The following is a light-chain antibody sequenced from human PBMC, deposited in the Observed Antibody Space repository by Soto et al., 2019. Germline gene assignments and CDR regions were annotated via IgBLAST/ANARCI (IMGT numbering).Light chain of an antibody. CDR1: SSNIGSNS. V-gene: IGLV1-47*01. CDR3: VAWDDSLRGWV. J-gene: IGLJ3*02. CDR2: RNN. Sequence: QLVLTQPPSESGAPGQRVTISCSASSSNIGSNSVYWYQHLPGTAPKLLIYRNNQRPSGVTDRFSGSKSGTSASLAISGLRSEDEGDYYCVAWDDSLRGWVFGGGTNLTVL.